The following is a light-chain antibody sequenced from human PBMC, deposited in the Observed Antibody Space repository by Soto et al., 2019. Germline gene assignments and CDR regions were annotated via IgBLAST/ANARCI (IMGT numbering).Light chain of an antibody. CDR1: QGVGDR. Sequence: DIRVTQSPSSLSASVGDRVTITCRASQGVGDRLGWYQQKTGNAPKRLIYATSNLESGVPSRFSGSGSGTEFPLTIISLQPEDLATYYCLQHNNFTFAFGPGTKVDFK. J-gene: IGKJ3*01. V-gene: IGKV1-17*01. CDR3: LQHNNFTFA. CDR2: ATS.